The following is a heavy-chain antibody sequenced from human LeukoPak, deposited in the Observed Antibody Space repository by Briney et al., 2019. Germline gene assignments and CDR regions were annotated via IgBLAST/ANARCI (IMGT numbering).Heavy chain of an antibody. D-gene: IGHD6-13*01. CDR2: IKQDGSEK. CDR1: GFTFSSYW. Sequence: GGSLRLSCAASGFTFSSYWMSWVRQAPGKGLEWVANIKQDGSEKYYVDSVKGRFTISRDNAKNSLYLQMNSLRAEDTAVYYCARRYGYSSSWPKYYYYYYYMDVWGKGTTVTVSS. J-gene: IGHJ6*03. CDR3: ARRYGYSSSWPKYYYYYYYMDV. V-gene: IGHV3-7*01.